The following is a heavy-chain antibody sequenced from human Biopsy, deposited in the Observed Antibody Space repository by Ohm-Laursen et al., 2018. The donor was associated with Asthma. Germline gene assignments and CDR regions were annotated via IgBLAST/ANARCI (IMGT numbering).Heavy chain of an antibody. Sequence: ASVKVSCKASGYTVTRYDINWVRQAPGQGLEWMGWINTSTGNPTYAQGFTGRFVFSLDTSVNTAHLQISSLKAEDTAVYYCARMISHYHEMRASFFDYWGQGTLVTVSS. J-gene: IGHJ4*02. CDR2: INTSTGNP. CDR1: GYTVTRYD. V-gene: IGHV7-4-1*02. D-gene: IGHD3-22*01. CDR3: ARMISHYHEMRASFFDY.